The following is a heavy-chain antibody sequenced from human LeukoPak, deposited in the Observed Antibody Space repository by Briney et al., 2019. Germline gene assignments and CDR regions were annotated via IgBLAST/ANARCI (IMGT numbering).Heavy chain of an antibody. D-gene: IGHD3-10*01. J-gene: IGHJ6*02. V-gene: IGHV3-23*01. CDR3: AKGRNSYDSGRCHSPNCYYGMDV. Sequence: GRSLSLSYTPSAFTFANDARECVRRPSGKGLVSLPVVRGGGVGTHSADSVRGRLTISRDNSTNTLYLEMGSLRVEDTAVSLCAKGRNSYDSGRCHSPNCYYGMDVWGQGTTVIVSS. CDR1: AFTFANDA. CDR2: VRGGGVGT.